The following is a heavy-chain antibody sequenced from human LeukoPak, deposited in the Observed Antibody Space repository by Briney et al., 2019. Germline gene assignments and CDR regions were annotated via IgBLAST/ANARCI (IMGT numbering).Heavy chain of an antibody. V-gene: IGHV4-34*01. D-gene: IGHD5-18*01. CDR3: ARTRGYSYGLPLGYYYYGMDV. CDR1: GGSFSGYY. J-gene: IGHJ6*02. Sequence: SETLSLTCAVYGGSFSGYYWTWIRQTPEKGLEWIGEMNPSGSTSYNPSLKSRVTISVDTSKNQFSLKLSSVTAADTAVYYCARTRGYSYGLPLGYYYYGMDVWGQGTTVTVSS. CDR2: MNPSGST.